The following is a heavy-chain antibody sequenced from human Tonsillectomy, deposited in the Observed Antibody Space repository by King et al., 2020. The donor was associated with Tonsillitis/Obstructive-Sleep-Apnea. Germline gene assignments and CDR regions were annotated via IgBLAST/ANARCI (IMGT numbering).Heavy chain of an antibody. CDR2: IYYSGST. CDR3: AMTIAVAGTRGFDY. Sequence: QLQESGPGLVKPSETLSLTCTVSGGSISSYYWSWIRPPPGKGLEWIGYIYYSGSTNYNPSLKSRVTISVDTCKNQFSLKLSSVTAADTAVYYCAMTIAVAGTRGFDYWGQGTLVTVSS. CDR1: GGSISSYY. J-gene: IGHJ4*02. V-gene: IGHV4-59*01. D-gene: IGHD6-19*01.